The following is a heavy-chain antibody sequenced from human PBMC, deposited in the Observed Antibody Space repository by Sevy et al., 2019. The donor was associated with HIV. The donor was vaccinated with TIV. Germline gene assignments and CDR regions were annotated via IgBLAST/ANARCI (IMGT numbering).Heavy chain of an antibody. V-gene: IGHV3-72*01. CDR1: GFTFSDHY. J-gene: IGHJ4*02. CDR2: IRNKANSHTT. D-gene: IGHD6-19*01. Sequence: GGSLRLSCAASGFTFSDHYMDWVRQAPGKGLEWVGRIRNKANSHTTEYAASVKGRFTISRDDSKNSLYLQMNSLKTEDTAGYYCAGVTAVADLYFDYWGQGTLVTVSS. CDR3: AGVTAVADLYFDY.